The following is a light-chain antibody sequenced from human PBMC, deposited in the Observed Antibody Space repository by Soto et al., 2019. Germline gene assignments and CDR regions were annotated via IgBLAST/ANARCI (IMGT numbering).Light chain of an antibody. Sequence: EIVLTQSPGTLSLSPGERATLSCRASQSVSSNSLAWYQQRPGQAPRLLIYGASSRATGIPYRFSGSGSGTEFTLTISRLQPEDFAVYYCQQYGSSPRTFGQGTKVEIK. V-gene: IGKV3-20*01. CDR1: QSVSSNS. CDR2: GAS. J-gene: IGKJ1*01. CDR3: QQYGSSPRT.